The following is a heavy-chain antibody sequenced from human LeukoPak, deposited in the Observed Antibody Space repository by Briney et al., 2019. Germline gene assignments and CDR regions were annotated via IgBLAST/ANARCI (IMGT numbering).Heavy chain of an antibody. CDR1: GFTFSSFS. D-gene: IGHD3-10*02. Sequence: GGSLRLSCAASGFTFSSFSMNWVRQAPGKGLEWVSSISSSSTFISYADSVKGRFTISRDNAKNSLYLQMNSLRAEDTAVYYCAELGITMIGGVWGKGTTVTISS. J-gene: IGHJ6*04. CDR2: ISSSSTFI. V-gene: IGHV3-21*01. CDR3: AELGITMIGGV.